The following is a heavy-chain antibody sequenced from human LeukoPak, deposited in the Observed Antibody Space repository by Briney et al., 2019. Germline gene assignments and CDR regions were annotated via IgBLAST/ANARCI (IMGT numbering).Heavy chain of an antibody. V-gene: IGHV1-2*02. CDR2: INPNSGDT. CDR1: GYTFTGYY. J-gene: IGHJ4*02. D-gene: IGHD2-15*01. Sequence: ASVNVSCKASGYTFTGYYMHWVRQAPGQGLEWMGWINPNSGDTNLAQKFQGRVTMTRDTSISTAYMEVSRLTSDDTAVYFCARDGGLDYWGQGTLVTLSS. CDR3: ARDGGLDY.